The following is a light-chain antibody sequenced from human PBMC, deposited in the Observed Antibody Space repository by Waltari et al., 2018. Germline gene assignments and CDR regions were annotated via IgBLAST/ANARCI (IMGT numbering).Light chain of an antibody. CDR1: SNDVGGYGY. J-gene: IGLJ1*01. CDR3: SSHTSTVPHV. Sequence: QSALTQPASVSGSPGQSITISCTGTSNDVGGYGYVSWYQQYPGRAPKPIIYEVSYRRAGMSTRFSGSKSGNTASLTISGLQVDDEADYYCSSHTSTVPHVFGTGTRVTV. V-gene: IGLV2-14*01. CDR2: EVS.